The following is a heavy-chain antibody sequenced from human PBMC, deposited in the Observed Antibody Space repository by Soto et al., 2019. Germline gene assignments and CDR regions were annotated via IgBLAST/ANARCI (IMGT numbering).Heavy chain of an antibody. J-gene: IGHJ4*02. CDR3: ARDRTHDYIWGSYLSGYFDY. V-gene: IGHV3-48*01. Sequence: GGSLRLSCAASGFTFSSYSMNWVRQTPGKGLEWVSYISSSSSTIYYADSVKGRFTISRDNAKNSLYLQMNSLRAEDTAVYYCARDRTHDYIWGSYLSGYFDYWGQGTLVTVSS. CDR1: GFTFSSYS. CDR2: ISSSSSTI. D-gene: IGHD3-16*02.